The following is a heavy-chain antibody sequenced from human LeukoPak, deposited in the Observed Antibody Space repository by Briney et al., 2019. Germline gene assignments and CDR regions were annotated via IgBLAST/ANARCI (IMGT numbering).Heavy chain of an antibody. J-gene: IGHJ4*02. V-gene: IGHV3-9*01. CDR3: AREGPYDSSCYSSDY. CDR1: GFTFDDYA. Sequence: GGSLRLSCAASGFTFDDYAMHWVRQAPGKGLGWVSGISWNSGSIGYADSVKGRFTISRDNAKNSLYLQMNSLRAEDTAVYYCAREGPYDSSCYSSDYWGQGTLVTVSS. CDR2: ISWNSGSI. D-gene: IGHD3-22*01.